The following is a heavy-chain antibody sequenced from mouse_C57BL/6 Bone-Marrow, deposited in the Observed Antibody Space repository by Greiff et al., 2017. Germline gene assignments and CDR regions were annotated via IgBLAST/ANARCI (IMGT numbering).Heavy chain of an antibody. D-gene: IGHD1-2*01. CDR1: GYAFSSYW. Sequence: VKLMESGAELVKPGASVKISCKASGYAFSSYWMNWVKQRPGKGLEWIGQIYPGDGDTNYNGKFKGKATLTADKSSSTAYMQLSSLTSEDSAVYFCAREGIRPHCYFAVWGTGTPVTVSS. J-gene: IGHJ1*03. CDR2: IYPGDGDT. CDR3: AREGIRPHCYFAV. V-gene: IGHV1-80*01.